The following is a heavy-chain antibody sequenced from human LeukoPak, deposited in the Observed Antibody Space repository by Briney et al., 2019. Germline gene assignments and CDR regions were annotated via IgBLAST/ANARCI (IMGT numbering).Heavy chain of an antibody. Sequence: SETLSLTCTVSGGSISSYYWSWIRQPPGKGLEWIGYIYYSGSTNYNPSLKSRVTISVDTSKNQFSLKLSSVTAADTAVYYCARTYDFLSGYHDGWGQGTLVTVSS. J-gene: IGHJ4*02. D-gene: IGHD3-3*01. CDR1: GGSISSYY. CDR3: ARTYDFLSGYHDG. V-gene: IGHV4-59*01. CDR2: IYYSGST.